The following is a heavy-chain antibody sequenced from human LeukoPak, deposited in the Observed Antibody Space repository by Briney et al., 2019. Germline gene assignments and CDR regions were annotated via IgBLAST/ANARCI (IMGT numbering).Heavy chain of an antibody. V-gene: IGHV3-23*01. D-gene: IGHD3-22*01. CDR2: ISGSGEST. Sequence: PGGSLRLSCAASGFTFSSYAMHWVRQAPGKGLEWVSGISGSGESTDYADSVKGRFTISRDNAKNSLYLQMNSLRAEDTAVYYCARDSYYYDSSGPQGWGQGTLVTVSS. J-gene: IGHJ4*02. CDR1: GFTFSSYA. CDR3: ARDSYYYDSSGPQG.